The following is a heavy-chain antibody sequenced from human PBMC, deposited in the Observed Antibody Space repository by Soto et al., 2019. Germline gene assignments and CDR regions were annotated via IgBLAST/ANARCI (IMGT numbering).Heavy chain of an antibody. CDR1: GGAFSSYA. J-gene: IGHJ4*02. CDR2: IIPIFGTA. D-gene: IGHD3-22*01. CDR3: GYDSSGYYYAPFDY. V-gene: IGHV1-69*13. Sequence: SVKVSCKASGGAFSSYAISWVRQAPGQGLEWMGGIIPIFGTANYAQKFQGRVTITADESTSTAYMELSSLRSEDTAVYYCGYDSSGYYYAPFDYWGQGTLVTVSS.